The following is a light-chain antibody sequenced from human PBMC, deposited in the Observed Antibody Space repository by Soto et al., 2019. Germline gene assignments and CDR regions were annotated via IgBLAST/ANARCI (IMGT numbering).Light chain of an antibody. CDR2: DSD. Sequence: QSALTQPPSVSAAPRQKVSISCSGSSSNIGSNSVSWYQQLPGTAPKLLIYDSDKRPSGIPDRFSGSKSGTSATLGITGLQTGDEADYCCGTWETNLSAGWVFGGGTQLTVL. CDR1: SSNIGSNS. CDR3: GTWETNLSAGWV. V-gene: IGLV1-51*01. J-gene: IGLJ3*02.